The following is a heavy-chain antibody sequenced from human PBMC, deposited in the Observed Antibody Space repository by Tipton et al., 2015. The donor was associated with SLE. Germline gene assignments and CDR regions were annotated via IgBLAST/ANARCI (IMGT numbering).Heavy chain of an antibody. CDR1: GGSISSTSYY. Sequence: TLSLTCIVSGGSISSTSYYWGWIRQPPGKGLEWIGEINHSGSTNYNPSLKSRVTISVDTSKNQFSLKLNSVTAADTAVYYCARVAYSGYEGFWGQGTPVTVSS. J-gene: IGHJ4*02. CDR2: INHSGST. D-gene: IGHD5-12*01. CDR3: ARVAYSGYEGF. V-gene: IGHV4-39*07.